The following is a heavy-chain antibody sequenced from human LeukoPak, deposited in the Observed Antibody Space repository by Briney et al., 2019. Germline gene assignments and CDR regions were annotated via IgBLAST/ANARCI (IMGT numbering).Heavy chain of an antibody. J-gene: IGHJ4*02. Sequence: GASVKVSCTASGYTFTSYYMHWVRQAPGQGLEWMGIINPNGGYTNYAQKFQGRVTMTRDTSTSTVYMEMSSLRSEVTAVYYCARGLGIDFWGQGTLVTVSS. D-gene: IGHD7-27*01. CDR2: INPNGGYT. CDR3: ARGLGIDF. V-gene: IGHV1-46*01. CDR1: GYTFTSYY.